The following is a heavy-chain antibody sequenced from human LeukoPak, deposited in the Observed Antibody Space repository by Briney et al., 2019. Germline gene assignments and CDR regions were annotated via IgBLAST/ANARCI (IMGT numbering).Heavy chain of an antibody. J-gene: IGHJ4*02. CDR1: GGSISSGGYS. Sequence: TLSLTCAVSGGSISSGGYSWSWIRQPPGKGLEWIGYIYHSGSTYYNPSLKSRVTISVDRSKNQFSLKLSSVTAADTAVYYCARAGDSSGYYWDYFDYWGQGTLVTVSS. D-gene: IGHD3-22*01. CDR2: IYHSGST. V-gene: IGHV4-30-2*01. CDR3: ARAGDSSGYYWDYFDY.